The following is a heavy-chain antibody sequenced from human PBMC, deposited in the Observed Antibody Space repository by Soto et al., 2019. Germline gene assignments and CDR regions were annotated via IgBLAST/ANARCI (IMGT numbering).Heavy chain of an antibody. CDR2: IYYTGST. CDR3: ARGPWNADFDY. CDR1: GASINNYY. J-gene: IGHJ4*02. V-gene: IGHV4-59*01. D-gene: IGHD1-1*01. Sequence: SETLSLTCTVSGASINNYYWSWIRQPPGKGLEWIGYIYYTGSTKYNPSLKTRVTTSVDTSKNQFSLRLNSVTAADTAIYFCARGPWNADFDYWGQGIVVTVSS.